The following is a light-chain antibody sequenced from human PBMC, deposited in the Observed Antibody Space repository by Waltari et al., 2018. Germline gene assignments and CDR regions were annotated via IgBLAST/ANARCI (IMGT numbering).Light chain of an antibody. CDR2: RNN. CDR3: AAWDDSLHGPV. J-gene: IGLJ3*02. V-gene: IGLV1-44*01. CDR1: SSNIGRNV. Sequence: QSVLTQPPSASGTPGQRVTISCSGSSSNIGRNVANWYQQLPGTAPKVLIYRNNQRPPGVPDRFSGSKSGTSAALAISGLQSEDEGDYYCAAWDDSLHGPVFGAGTKVTVL.